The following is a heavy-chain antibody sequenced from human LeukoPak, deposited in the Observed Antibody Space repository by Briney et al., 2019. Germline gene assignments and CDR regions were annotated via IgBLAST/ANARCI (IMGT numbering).Heavy chain of an antibody. CDR3: ARGEYYYDGGY. J-gene: IGHJ4*02. V-gene: IGHV3-7*04. CDR1: GLTFSSYW. Sequence: GGSLRLSCAASGLTFSSYWMSWVRQAPGKGLEWVANIKQDGSEKYYVDSVKGRFTIPRDNAKNSLFLQMNSLRAEDTAVYYCARGEYYYDGGYWGQGTLVTVSS. CDR2: IKQDGSEK. D-gene: IGHD3-22*01.